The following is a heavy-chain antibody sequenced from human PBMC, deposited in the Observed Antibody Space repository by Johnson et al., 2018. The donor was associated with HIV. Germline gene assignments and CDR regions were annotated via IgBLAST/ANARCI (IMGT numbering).Heavy chain of an antibody. CDR3: AKDLIELQGAFDI. Sequence: QVQLVESGGGVVQPGRSLRLSCAASGFTFSSYGMHWVRQAPAKGLEWVAFISYDGSDKYYADSVKGRLTISRDNSKNTLYLQMNSLRAEDTAVYYCAKDLIELQGAFDIWGQGTMVTVSS. J-gene: IGHJ3*02. CDR2: ISYDGSDK. CDR1: GFTFSSYG. V-gene: IGHV3-30*18. D-gene: IGHD1-26*01.